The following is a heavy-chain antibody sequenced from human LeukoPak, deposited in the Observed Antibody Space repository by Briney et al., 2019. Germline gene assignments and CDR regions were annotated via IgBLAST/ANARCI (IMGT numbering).Heavy chain of an antibody. CDR2: IVGRGDST. CDR3: AKNWNDGSPDAFDI. V-gene: IGHV3-23*01. CDR1: GFTFSNYA. Sequence: PGGSLRLSCAAPGFTFSNYALSWVRQAPGKGLEWVSGIVGRGDSTYNAGSVRGRFTISRDNSKNTLYLQMNSLRAGDTAVYYCAKNWNDGSPDAFDIWGQGTMVTVSS. J-gene: IGHJ3*02. D-gene: IGHD1-1*01.